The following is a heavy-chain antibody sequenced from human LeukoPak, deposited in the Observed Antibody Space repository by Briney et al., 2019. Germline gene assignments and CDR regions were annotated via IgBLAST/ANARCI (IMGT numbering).Heavy chain of an antibody. CDR2: FYDSGNT. CDR3: ARGPYPYDSSGAFDI. D-gene: IGHD3-22*01. J-gene: IGHJ3*02. CDR1: GYSISSGYY. V-gene: IGHV4-38-2*02. Sequence: SETLSLTCTVSGYSISSGYYWGWIRQPPGKGLEWIGSFYDSGNTYYNPSLKSRVTISVDTSKNQFSLKVRSVTAADTAVYFCARGPYPYDSSGAFDIWGQGTMVTVSS.